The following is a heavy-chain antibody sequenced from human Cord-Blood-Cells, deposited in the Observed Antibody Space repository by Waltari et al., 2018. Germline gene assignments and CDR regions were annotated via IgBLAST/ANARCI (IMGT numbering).Heavy chain of an antibody. CDR2: IYYSGST. J-gene: IGHJ6*02. V-gene: IGHV4-59*11. CDR1: GGSISSHY. CDR3: ARGGAPIVVVPAAPSYYYYGMDV. D-gene: IGHD2-2*01. Sequence: QVQLQESGPGLVKPSETLSLTCTVSGGSISSHYWSWIRQPPGKGLEWIGYIYYSGSTNHNPSLKSRVTISVDTSKNQFSLKLSSVTAADTAVYYCARGGAPIVVVPAAPSYYYYGMDVWGQGTTVTVSS.